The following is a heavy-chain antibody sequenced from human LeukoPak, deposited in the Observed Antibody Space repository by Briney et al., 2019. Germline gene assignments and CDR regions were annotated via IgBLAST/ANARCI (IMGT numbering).Heavy chain of an antibody. CDR3: AKDERSSGYFLDY. CDR1: GFTFSSYA. J-gene: IGHJ4*02. Sequence: PGGSLRLSCAPSGFTFSSYAMSWVRQAPGKGLEWVSLISGSGATIYYADSLKGRFTISRDNFKNTLYLQMNSLRAEDTAVYYCAKDERSSGYFLDYWGQGTLVTVSS. V-gene: IGHV3-23*01. D-gene: IGHD3-22*01. CDR2: ISGSGATI.